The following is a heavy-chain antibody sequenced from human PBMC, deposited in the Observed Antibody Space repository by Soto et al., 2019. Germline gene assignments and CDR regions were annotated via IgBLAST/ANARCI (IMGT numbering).Heavy chain of an antibody. D-gene: IGHD1-1*01. CDR3: ATGIPWGFGP. J-gene: IGHJ5*02. CDR2: INTHNGNT. V-gene: IGHV1-18*01. Sequence: ASVKVSCKASGYTFTTYGISWVRQAPGEGLEWLGWINTHNGNTNYAQNLQGRVFMTADTSTNTAYMELSSLRSEDTAVYYCATGIPWGFGPWGQGTLVTVS. CDR1: GYTFTTYG.